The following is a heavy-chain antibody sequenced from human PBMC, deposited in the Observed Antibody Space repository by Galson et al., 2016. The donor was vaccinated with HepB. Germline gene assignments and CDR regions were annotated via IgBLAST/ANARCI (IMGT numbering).Heavy chain of an antibody. D-gene: IGHD2-2*01. CDR3: AWTRVSAALGTFDI. J-gene: IGHJ3*02. CDR1: GDSISSYF. CDR2: IYSSGNT. V-gene: IGHV4-4*07. Sequence: TLSLTCTVSGDSISSYFWSWIRQPAGKGLEWIGRIYSSGNTNYNPSLKSRVTMPVDTSKNTFSLKLRSVTGADTAVYYCAWTRVSAALGTFDIWGQGTMVTVSS.